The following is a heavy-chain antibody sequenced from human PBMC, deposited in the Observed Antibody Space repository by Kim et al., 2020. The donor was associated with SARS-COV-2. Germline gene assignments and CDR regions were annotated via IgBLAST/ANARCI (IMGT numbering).Heavy chain of an antibody. Sequence: GESLKISCKASGYIFLNHWIAWVRQMPGKGLEWMGIVYPGDSDTRYSPSFQGQITLSVDRSTNTAYLQWRSLKASDTAIYFCARQIVEASAAGSGAADYWGQGTLVTVSS. CDR2: VYPGDSDT. D-gene: IGHD6-13*01. J-gene: IGHJ4*02. CDR1: GYIFLNHW. CDR3: ARQIVEASAAGSGAADY. V-gene: IGHV5-51*01.